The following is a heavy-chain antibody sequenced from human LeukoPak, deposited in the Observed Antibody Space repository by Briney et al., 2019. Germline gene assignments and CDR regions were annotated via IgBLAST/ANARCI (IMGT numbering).Heavy chain of an antibody. CDR3: AKGGYYDSSGYYTPPGY. J-gene: IGHJ4*02. V-gene: IGHV3-9*01. D-gene: IGHD3-22*01. CDR1: GFTFSSYA. CDR2: ISWNSGSI. Sequence: GGSLRLSCAASGFTFSSYAMSWVRQAPGKGLEWVSGISWNSGSIGYADSVKGRFTISRDNAKNSLYLQMNSLRAEDTALYYCAKGGYYDSSGYYTPPGYWGQGTLVTVSS.